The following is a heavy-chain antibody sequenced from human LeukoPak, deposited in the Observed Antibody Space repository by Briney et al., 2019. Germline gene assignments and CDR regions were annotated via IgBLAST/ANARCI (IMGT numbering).Heavy chain of an antibody. J-gene: IGHJ4*02. CDR2: IIPIFGAA. CDR3: ARGSGYSYGPFGY. V-gene: IGHV1-69*13. Sequence: GASVKVSCKASGGTFSSYAISWVRQAPGQGLEWMGGIIPIFGAANYAQKFQGRVTITADESTSTAYMELSSLRSEDTAVYYCARGSGYSYGPFGYWGQGTLVTVSS. D-gene: IGHD5-18*01. CDR1: GGTFSSYA.